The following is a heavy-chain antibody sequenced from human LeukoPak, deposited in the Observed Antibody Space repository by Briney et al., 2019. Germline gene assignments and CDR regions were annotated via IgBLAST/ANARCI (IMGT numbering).Heavy chain of an antibody. D-gene: IGHD2-2*02. CDR2: INPNSGGT. V-gene: IGHV1-2*02. Sequence: ASVKVSCKASGYTFTGYYMHWVRQAPGQGLEWMGWINPNSGGTNYAQKFQGRVTMTRDTSISTAYMELSRLRSDDTAVYYCARDLGCSSTSCYTSDYYYYYGMDVWGQGTTVTVSS. J-gene: IGHJ6*02. CDR1: GYTFTGYY. CDR3: ARDLGCSSTSCYTSDYYYYYGMDV.